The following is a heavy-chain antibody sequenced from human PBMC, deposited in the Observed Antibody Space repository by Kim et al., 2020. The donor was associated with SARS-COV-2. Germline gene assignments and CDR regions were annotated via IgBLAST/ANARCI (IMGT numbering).Heavy chain of an antibody. CDR1: GYTFTSYY. CDR3: ARDSRMDTAMPHDAFDI. CDR2: INPSGGST. J-gene: IGHJ3*02. D-gene: IGHD5-18*01. Sequence: ASVKVSCKASGYTFTSYYMHWVRQAPGQGLEWMGIINPSGGSTSYAQKFQGRVTMTRDTSTSTVYMELSSLRSEDTAVYYCARDSRMDTAMPHDAFDIWGQGTMVTVSS. V-gene: IGHV1-46*01.